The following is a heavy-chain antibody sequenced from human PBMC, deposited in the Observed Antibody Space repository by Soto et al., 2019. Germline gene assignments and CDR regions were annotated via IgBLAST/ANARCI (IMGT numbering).Heavy chain of an antibody. Sequence: GGSLRLSCAASGFTFSSYGMHWVRQAPGKGLEWVAVISYDGSNKYYADSVKGRFTISRDNSKNTLYLQMNSLRAEDTAVYYCAKGLSGYDYGGAFDIWGQGTMVTVSS. V-gene: IGHV3-30*18. CDR3: AKGLSGYDYGGAFDI. J-gene: IGHJ3*02. CDR2: ISYDGSNK. CDR1: GFTFSSYG. D-gene: IGHD5-12*01.